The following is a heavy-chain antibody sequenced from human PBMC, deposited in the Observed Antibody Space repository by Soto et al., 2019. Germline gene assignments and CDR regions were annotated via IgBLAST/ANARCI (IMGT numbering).Heavy chain of an antibody. J-gene: IGHJ4*02. Sequence: PGGSLRLSCAASDFIFSNYWMHWVRQAPGKGLVWVSRINGDGSSTNYADSVKGRFTISRDNAKNTLYLQMNGLRAGDTAVYYCGRGSTVVPGNAFYWGLGTLVTVSS. CDR1: DFIFSNYW. CDR3: GRGSTVVPGNAFY. D-gene: IGHD2-2*01. CDR2: INGDGSST. V-gene: IGHV3-74*01.